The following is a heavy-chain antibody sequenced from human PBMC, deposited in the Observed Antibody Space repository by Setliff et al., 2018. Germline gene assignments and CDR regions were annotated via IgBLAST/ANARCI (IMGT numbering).Heavy chain of an antibody. D-gene: IGHD6-6*01. CDR3: ARGYAARVGFGNWFDP. J-gene: IGHJ5*02. Sequence: SETLSLTCTVSGGSISTTNYFWGWIRQPPGGGLEWIGILYYTGATYYNPSLKSRVTISVDTPNNQFSLKLSSVTAADTAVFYCARGYAARVGFGNWFDPWAREPWSPSPQ. CDR2: LYYTGAT. CDR1: GGSISTTNYF. V-gene: IGHV4-39*07.